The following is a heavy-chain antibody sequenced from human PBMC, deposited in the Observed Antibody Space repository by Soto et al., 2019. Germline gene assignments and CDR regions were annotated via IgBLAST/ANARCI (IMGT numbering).Heavy chain of an antibody. CDR1: GGTFSSYA. D-gene: IGHD4-17*01. V-gene: IGHV1-69*13. CDR2: IIPIFGTA. Sequence: SVKVSCKASGGTFSSYAISWVRQAPGQGLEWMGGIIPIFGTANYAQKFQGRVTITADESTSTAYMELSSLRSEDTAVYYCARTYGDYVLDAFDIWGQGTMVTVSS. J-gene: IGHJ3*02. CDR3: ARTYGDYVLDAFDI.